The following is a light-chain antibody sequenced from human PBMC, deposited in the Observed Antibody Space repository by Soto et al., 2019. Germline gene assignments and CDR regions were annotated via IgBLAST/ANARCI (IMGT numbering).Light chain of an antibody. J-gene: IGLJ1*01. V-gene: IGLV3-21*02. CDR1: YMGDKS. Sequence: SYELTQPPSLSVAPGQTARIPCGGSYMGDKSVHWYQQRPGLAPVLVLYDDNDRPSGIPERFSGYRSGNTATLTISTVEAGDEADYYCQVWDTSSDVGVFGTGTKLTVL. CDR3: QVWDTSSDVGV. CDR2: DDN.